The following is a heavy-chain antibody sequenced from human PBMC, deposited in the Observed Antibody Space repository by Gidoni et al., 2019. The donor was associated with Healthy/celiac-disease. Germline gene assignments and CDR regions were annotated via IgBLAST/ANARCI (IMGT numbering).Heavy chain of an antibody. D-gene: IGHD3-10*01. V-gene: IGHV4-39*01. CDR3: ARRGGKLLWFGESFFDY. Sequence: QLQLQESGPGLVKPSETLSLTCTVSGGSISSSSYYWGWIRQPPGKGLEWIGSIYYSGSTYYNPSLKSRVTISVDTSKNQFSLKLSSVTAADTAVYYCARRGGKLLWFGESFFDYWGQGTLVTVSS. CDR2: IYYSGST. J-gene: IGHJ4*02. CDR1: GGSISSSSYY.